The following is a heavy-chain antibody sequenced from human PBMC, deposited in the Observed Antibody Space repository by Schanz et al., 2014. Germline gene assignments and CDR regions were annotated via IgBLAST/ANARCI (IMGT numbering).Heavy chain of an antibody. CDR1: GFTFSTCA. V-gene: IGHV3-30*04. Sequence: QVQLVESGGGVVQPGRSLRLSCAASGFTFSTCAMHWVRQAPGKGLEWVAVISYEGNDKYYGDSVKGRFTISRDSPKNRLYLQMNSLRPEDSGVYYCARGVARERYSDWLELDYWGQGTLVTVS. CDR3: ARGVARERYSDWLELDY. D-gene: IGHD3-9*01. J-gene: IGHJ4*02. CDR2: ISYEGNDK.